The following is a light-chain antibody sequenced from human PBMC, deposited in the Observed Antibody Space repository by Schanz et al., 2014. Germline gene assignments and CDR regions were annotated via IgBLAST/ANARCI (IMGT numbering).Light chain of an antibody. Sequence: QSALTQPASVSGSPGQSITISCTGTSSDVGSYNLVSWYQQHPGKAPKLMIYEVSKRPSGVPDRFSGSKSGNTASLTVSGLQAEDEADYYCNSYGGSNNLVFGGGTKLTVL. CDR3: NSYGGSNNLV. CDR1: SSDVGSYNL. CDR2: EVS. J-gene: IGLJ2*01. V-gene: IGLV2-8*01.